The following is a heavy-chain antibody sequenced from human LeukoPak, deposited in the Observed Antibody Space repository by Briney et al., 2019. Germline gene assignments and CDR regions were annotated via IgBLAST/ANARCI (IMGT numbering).Heavy chain of an antibody. CDR1: GGSISSYY. D-gene: IGHD5-12*01. CDR2: IYYSGST. CDR3: AREGGFIVATILWKDFDY. J-gene: IGHJ4*02. V-gene: IGHV4-59*01. Sequence: SETLSLTCTVSGGSISSYYWSWIRQPPGKGLEWIGYIYYSGSTNYNSSLKSRVTISVDTSKNQFSLKLSSVTAADTAVYYCAREGGFIVATILWKDFDYWGQGTLVTVSS.